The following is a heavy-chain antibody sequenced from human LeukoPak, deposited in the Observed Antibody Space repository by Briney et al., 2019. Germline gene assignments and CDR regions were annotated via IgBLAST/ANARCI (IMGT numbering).Heavy chain of an antibody. V-gene: IGHV3-33*01. CDR3: ARDGSLGSYYGPDY. J-gene: IGHJ4*02. D-gene: IGHD1-26*01. CDR1: GLTFSSYG. Sequence: GGSPRLSCAASGLTFSSYGMHWVRQAPGKGLEWVAGIWYDGSNKYYADSVKGRFTISRDNSKNTLYLQMNSLRAEDTAVYYCARDGSLGSYYGPDYWGQGTLVTVSS. CDR2: IWYDGSNK.